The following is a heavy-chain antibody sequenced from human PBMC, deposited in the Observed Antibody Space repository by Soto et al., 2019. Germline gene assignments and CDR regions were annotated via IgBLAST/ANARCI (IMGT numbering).Heavy chain of an antibody. V-gene: IGHV4-38-2*02. J-gene: IGHJ5*02. CDR3: ARQDRVVAEGRWFDP. D-gene: IGHD2-15*01. CDR1: GYSISSGYH. CDR2: VHYSGNT. Sequence: LALTCTVSGYSISSGYHWAWIRQPPGKGLEWLGSVHYSGNTYYNPSLKSRLTISVDKSKNQFSLNLSSVTAADTAVYYCARQDRVVAEGRWFDPWGQGTLVTVSS.